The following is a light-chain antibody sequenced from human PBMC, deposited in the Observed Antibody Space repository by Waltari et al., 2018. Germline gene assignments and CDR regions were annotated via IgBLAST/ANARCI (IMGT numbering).Light chain of an antibody. V-gene: IGLV2-14*03. CDR2: NVI. CDR3: DSDTGSTALA. Sequence: QSALTQPASVPGSPGQSITIPCTGTSSEVGGYDYVSWYQQHPGKAPKLILYNVINRPLGVSHRFSGSKSGNTASLTISGLQVDDEAEYYCDSDTGSTALAFGAGTKVTVL. CDR1: SSEVGGYDY. J-gene: IGLJ1*01.